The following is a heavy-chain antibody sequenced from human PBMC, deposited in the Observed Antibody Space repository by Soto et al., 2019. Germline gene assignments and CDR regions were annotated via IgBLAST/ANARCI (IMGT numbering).Heavy chain of an antibody. CDR2: IIPIFGTA. D-gene: IGHD5-12*01. Sequence: QVQLVQSGAEVKKPGSSVKVSCKASGGTFSSYAISWVRQAPGQGLEWMGGIIPIFGTANYAQKFQGRVTITADKSTSTAYMERSSLRSEETAVYYCASRRGYSGYDYYYYYGMDVWGQGTTVTVSS. CDR3: ASRRGYSGYDYYYYYGMDV. J-gene: IGHJ6*02. CDR1: GGTFSSYA. V-gene: IGHV1-69*06.